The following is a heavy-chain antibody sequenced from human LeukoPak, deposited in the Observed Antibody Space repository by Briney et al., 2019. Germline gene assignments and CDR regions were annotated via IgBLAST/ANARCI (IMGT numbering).Heavy chain of an antibody. V-gene: IGHV5-51*01. Sequence: GESLKISCKDSGYSFTSYWIGWVRQMPGKGLEWMGIIYPGDSYTNYSPSFQGHVTISADKSISTAYLQWSSLKASDTAMYYCARLGCSSTSCSKGAFDIWGQGTMVTVSS. J-gene: IGHJ3*02. CDR3: ARLGCSSTSCSKGAFDI. D-gene: IGHD2-2*01. CDR2: IYPGDSYT. CDR1: GYSFTSYW.